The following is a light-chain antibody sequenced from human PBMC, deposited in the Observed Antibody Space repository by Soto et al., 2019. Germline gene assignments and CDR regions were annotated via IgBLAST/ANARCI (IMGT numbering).Light chain of an antibody. J-gene: IGKJ3*01. V-gene: IGKV1-39*01. CDR3: QQSYSAPRIT. Sequence: SGVPSRFSGSGSGSGTNFTLTISSLQPEDVGIYLCQQSYSAPRITFGPGTRVDVK.